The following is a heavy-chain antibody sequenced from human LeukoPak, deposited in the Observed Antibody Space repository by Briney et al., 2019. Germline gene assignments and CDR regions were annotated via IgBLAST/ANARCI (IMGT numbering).Heavy chain of an antibody. D-gene: IGHD2-21*01. V-gene: IGHV4-4*07. CDR3: ARLGLAYCGGDCHSDRFDY. CDR1: GGSISSYY. CDR2: IYTSGST. J-gene: IGHJ4*02. Sequence: SETLSLTCTVSGGSISSYYWSWIRQPAGKGLEWIGRIYTSGSTYYNPSLKSRVTISVDTSKNQFSLKLSSVTAADTAVYYCARLGLAYCGGDCHSDRFDYWGQGTLVTVSS.